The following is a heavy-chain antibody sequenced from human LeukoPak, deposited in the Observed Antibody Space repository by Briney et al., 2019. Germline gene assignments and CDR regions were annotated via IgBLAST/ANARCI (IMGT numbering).Heavy chain of an antibody. CDR2: IYTSGST. D-gene: IGHD3-3*01. CDR1: GGSISSYY. V-gene: IGHV4-4*07. Sequence: SETLSLTFTVSGGSISSYYWSWIRQSAGKGLEWIGRIYTSGSTNYNPSLKSRVTISVDKSKDQFSLKLSSVTAADTAVYYCAGTIFGVARGEVDYWGQGTLVTVSS. J-gene: IGHJ4*02. CDR3: AGTIFGVARGEVDY.